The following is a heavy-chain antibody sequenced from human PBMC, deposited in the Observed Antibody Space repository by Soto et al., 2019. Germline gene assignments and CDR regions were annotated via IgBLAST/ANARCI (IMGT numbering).Heavy chain of an antibody. CDR3: ARDYGDYQDYAFDF. CDR1: GFTFSSYW. Sequence: EVQLVESGGGLVQPGGSLRLSCAASGFTFSSYWMSWVRQAPGKGLEWVANIKQDGSEKYYVDSVKGRFTISRDNAKNSLYLQMNSLRAEDTAVYYCARDYGDYQDYAFDFWGQGTMVTVSS. V-gene: IGHV3-7*01. CDR2: IKQDGSEK. J-gene: IGHJ3*01. D-gene: IGHD4-17*01.